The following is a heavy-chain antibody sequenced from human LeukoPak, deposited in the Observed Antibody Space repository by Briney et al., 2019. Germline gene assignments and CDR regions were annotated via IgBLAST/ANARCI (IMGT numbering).Heavy chain of an antibody. Sequence: SETLSLTCAVSAASISDYYWSWIRQAPGKGLEWIGYISTSGSTNYNPSLKSRVSISLDTSKNRFSLNLNFVTAADTAVYYCASPRSGYRYTFDYWGQGALVPVSS. V-gene: IGHV4-4*09. D-gene: IGHD3-22*01. CDR3: ASPRSGYRYTFDY. CDR2: ISTSGST. J-gene: IGHJ4*02. CDR1: AASISDYY.